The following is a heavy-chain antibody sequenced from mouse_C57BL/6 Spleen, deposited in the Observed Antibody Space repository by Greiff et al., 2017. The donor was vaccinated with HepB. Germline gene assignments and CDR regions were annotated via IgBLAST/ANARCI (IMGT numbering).Heavy chain of an antibody. V-gene: IGHV5-4*03. CDR1: GFTFSSYA. Sequence: DVMLVESGGGLVKPGGSLKLSCAASGFTFSSYAMSWVRQTPEKRLEWVATISDGGSYTYYPDNVKGRFTISRDNAKNNLYLQMSHLKSEDTAMYDCARAVDDGYFWFAYWGQGTLVTVSA. CDR2: ISDGGSYT. CDR3: ARAVDDGYFWFAY. J-gene: IGHJ3*01. D-gene: IGHD2-3*01.